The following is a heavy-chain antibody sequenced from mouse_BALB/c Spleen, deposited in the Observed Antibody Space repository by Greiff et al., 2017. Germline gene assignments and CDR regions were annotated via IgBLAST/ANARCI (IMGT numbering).Heavy chain of an antibody. CDR3: TSNYGSSGTWFAY. J-gene: IGHJ3*01. Sequence: EVQLQQSGTVLARPGASVKMSCKASGYSFTSYWMHWVKQRPGQGLEWIGAIYPGNSDTSYNQKFKGKAKLTAVTSASTAYMELSSLTNEDSAVYYCTSNYGSSGTWFAYWGQGTLVTVSA. CDR1: GYSFTSYW. V-gene: IGHV1-5*01. D-gene: IGHD1-1*01. CDR2: IYPGNSDT.